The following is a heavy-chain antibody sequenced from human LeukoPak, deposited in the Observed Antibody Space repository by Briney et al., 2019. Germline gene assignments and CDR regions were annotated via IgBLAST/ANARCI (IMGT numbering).Heavy chain of an antibody. Sequence: GGSLRLSCAASGFTFSSYSMNWVRQAPGKGLELVSSISSSSSYIYYADSVKGRFTISRDNAKNSLYLQMNSLRAEDTAVYYCARERGRIAARPDLDYWGQGTLVTVSS. CDR2: ISSSSSYI. CDR3: ARERGRIAARPDLDY. D-gene: IGHD6-6*01. V-gene: IGHV3-21*01. J-gene: IGHJ4*02. CDR1: GFTFSSYS.